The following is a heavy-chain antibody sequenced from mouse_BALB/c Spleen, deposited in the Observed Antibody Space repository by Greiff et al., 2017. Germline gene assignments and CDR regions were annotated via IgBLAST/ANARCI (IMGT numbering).Heavy chain of an antibody. J-gene: IGHJ3*01. Sequence: EVKLEESGGGLVQPGGSMKLSCVASGFTFSNYWMNWVRQSPEKGLEWVAEIRLKSNNYATHYAESVKGRFTISRDDSKSSVYLQMNNLRAEDTGIYYCTRRYGSSYGWFAYWGQGTLVTVSA. CDR2: IRLKSNNYAT. D-gene: IGHD1-1*01. CDR3: TRRYGSSYGWFAY. V-gene: IGHV6-6*02. CDR1: GFTFSNYW.